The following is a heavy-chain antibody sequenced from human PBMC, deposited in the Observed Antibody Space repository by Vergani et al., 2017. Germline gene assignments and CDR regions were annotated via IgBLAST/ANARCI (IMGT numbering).Heavy chain of an antibody. CDR3: AKDHYDFWSGYPNLSPFDL. D-gene: IGHD3-3*01. J-gene: IGHJ2*01. CDR2: ISWNSGAV. Sequence: EVDLVESGGGLAQPGGSLRLSCEASGITFRKFGMHWVRQGPGKGLEWVSGISWNSGAVDYADSVRGRFTISRDNAKNSLYLQMNSLRAEDTALYYCAKDHYDFWSGYPNLSPFDLWGRGTLVTVSS. CDR1: GITFRKFG. V-gene: IGHV3-9*01.